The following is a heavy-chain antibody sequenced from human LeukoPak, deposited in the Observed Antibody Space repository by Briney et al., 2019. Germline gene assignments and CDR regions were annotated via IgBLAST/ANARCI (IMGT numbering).Heavy chain of an antibody. CDR3: AREDNPLWFDP. CDR2: ISYDGSIR. D-gene: IGHD1-1*01. CDR1: EFRFSNFA. J-gene: IGHJ5*02. V-gene: IGHV3-30*04. Sequence: GGPLRLSCAASEFRFSNFAMYWVRQPPGKGLEWLAVISYDGSIRYYADSVKGRFTISRDNSNNTLHLQTNSLRPDDSALYYCAREDNPLWFDPWGQGTLVTVSS.